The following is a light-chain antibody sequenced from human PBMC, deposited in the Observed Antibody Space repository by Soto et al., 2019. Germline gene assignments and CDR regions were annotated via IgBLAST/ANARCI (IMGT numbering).Light chain of an antibody. Sequence: EIVLSQSRATLSLSPGETATLSGRASQSVSSYLAWYQQKPGPAPRLLIYDASNRATGIPARFSGSGSGTDFTLTISSLEPEDFAVYYCQQRSNWPLTFGGGTKVDI. J-gene: IGKJ4*01. CDR2: DAS. V-gene: IGKV3-11*01. CDR1: QSVSSY. CDR3: QQRSNWPLT.